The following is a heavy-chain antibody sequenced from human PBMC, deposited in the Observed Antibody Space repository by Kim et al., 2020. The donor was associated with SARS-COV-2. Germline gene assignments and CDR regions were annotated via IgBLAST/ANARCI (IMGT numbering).Heavy chain of an antibody. CDR3: ARARPFVPAATWSDP. CDR1: GGSISSSSYY. CDR2: IYYSGST. Sequence: SETLSLTCTVSGGSISSSSYYWGWIRQPPGKGLEWIGSIYYSGSTYYNPSLKSRVTISVDTSKNQFSLKLSSVTAADTAVYYCARARPFVPAATWSDPWGQGTLVTVSS. V-gene: IGHV4-39*01. J-gene: IGHJ5*02. D-gene: IGHD2-2*01.